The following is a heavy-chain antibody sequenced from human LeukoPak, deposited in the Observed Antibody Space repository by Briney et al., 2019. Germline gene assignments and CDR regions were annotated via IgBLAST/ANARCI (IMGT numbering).Heavy chain of an antibody. CDR2: ISSSSSYI. CDR1: GFTFSSYS. D-gene: IGHD3-22*01. CDR3: AKDPTDFDSSGQTYFDY. Sequence: GGSLRLSCAASGFTFSSYSMNWVRQAPGKGLEWVSSISSSSSYIYYADSVKGRFTISRDNAKNSLYLQMNSLRAEDTAVYYCAKDPTDFDSSGQTYFDYWGQGSLVTVSS. V-gene: IGHV3-21*04. J-gene: IGHJ4*02.